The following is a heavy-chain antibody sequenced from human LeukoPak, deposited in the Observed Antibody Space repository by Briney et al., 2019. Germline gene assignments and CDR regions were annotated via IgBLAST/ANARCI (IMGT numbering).Heavy chain of an antibody. D-gene: IGHD3-10*01. V-gene: IGHV1-8*01. CDR2: MNPNSGNT. J-gene: IGHJ4*02. CDR1: GYTFTSYD. CDR3: ARSLRITMVRGVIGY. Sequence: ASVKVSCKASGYTFTSYDFNWVRQATGQGLEWMGWMNPNSGNTGYAQKFQGRVTMTRNTSISTAYMELSSLRSEDTAVYYCARSLRITMVRGVIGYWGQGTLVTVSS.